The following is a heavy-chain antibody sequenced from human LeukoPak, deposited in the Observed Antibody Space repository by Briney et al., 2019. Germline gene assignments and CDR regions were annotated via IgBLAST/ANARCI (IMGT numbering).Heavy chain of an antibody. CDR3: ARVGDFWSGYPSGWFDP. J-gene: IGHJ5*02. V-gene: IGHV4-59*01. CDR1: GGSISSYY. Sequence: SETLSLTCTVSGGSISSYYWSWIRQPPGKGLKWIGYIYYSGSTNYNPSLKSRVTISVDTSKNQFSLKLSSVTAADTAVYYCARVGDFWSGYPSGWFDPWGQGTLVTVSS. CDR2: IYYSGST. D-gene: IGHD3-3*01.